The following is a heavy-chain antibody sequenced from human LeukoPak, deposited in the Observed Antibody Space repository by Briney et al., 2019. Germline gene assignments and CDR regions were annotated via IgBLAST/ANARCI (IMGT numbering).Heavy chain of an antibody. D-gene: IGHD3-3*01. J-gene: IGHJ4*02. CDR3: ARASYDFWSGTIDY. Sequence: SETLSLTCTVSGGSISSGSYYWSWIRQPAGKGLEWIGRIYTSGSTNYNPSLKSRVTISVDTSKNQFSLKLSSVTAADTAVYYCARASYDFWSGTIDYWGQGTLVTVSS. CDR1: GGSISSGSYY. V-gene: IGHV4-61*02. CDR2: IYTSGST.